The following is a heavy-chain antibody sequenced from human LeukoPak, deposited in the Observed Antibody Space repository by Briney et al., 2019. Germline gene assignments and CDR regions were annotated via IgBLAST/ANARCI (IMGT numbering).Heavy chain of an antibody. CDR1: GGSINNYY. CDR3: PRHGGSYSFDY. D-gene: IGHD1-26*01. V-gene: IGHV4-59*08. J-gene: IGHJ4*02. Sequence: SETLSLTCTVSGGSINNYYWSWIRQPPGKGLEWIGYVYDSGSTNYNPSLKSRVTISIDTSTNQFSLKMTSVTASDTALYYCPRHGGSYSFDYWGQGTLVTVSS. CDR2: VYDSGST.